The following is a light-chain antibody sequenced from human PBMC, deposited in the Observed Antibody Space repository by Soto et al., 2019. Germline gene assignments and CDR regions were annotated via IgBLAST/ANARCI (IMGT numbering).Light chain of an antibody. J-gene: IGKJ5*01. CDR1: QNISSN. V-gene: IGKV3-15*01. CDR3: HHYSNWLIT. CDR2: GAS. Sequence: EMVMTQSPATLSVSPGERATLSCRASQNISSNVAWYQQKPGQPPRVLIYGASTRATDVPARFSGSGSGTEFTLTISSLQSEDFALYYCHHYSNWLITFSQGTRLDIK.